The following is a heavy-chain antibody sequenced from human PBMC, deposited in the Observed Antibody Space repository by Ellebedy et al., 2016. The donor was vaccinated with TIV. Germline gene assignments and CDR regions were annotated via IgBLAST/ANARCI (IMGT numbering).Heavy chain of an antibody. V-gene: IGHV3-15*07. CDR2: IRRIVDGGTI. D-gene: IGHD3-3*01. J-gene: IGHJ4*02. CDR1: GFTFDDYA. CDR3: TTDFSN. Sequence: GGSLRLSXAASGFTFDDYAMHWVRQAPGKGLEWVGRIRRIVDGGTIDYAAPVKDRFTISRDDSKNTLYLQMNSLKTEDTALYYCTTDFSNWGQGTLVTVSS.